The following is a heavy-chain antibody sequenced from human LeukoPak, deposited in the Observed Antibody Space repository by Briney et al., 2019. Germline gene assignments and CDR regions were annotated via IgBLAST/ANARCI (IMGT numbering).Heavy chain of an antibody. D-gene: IGHD1-26*01. CDR1: GGSLENNH. V-gene: IGHV4-4*07. Sequence: PSETLSLTCAVSGGSLENNHWAWIRLPAGKGLEWIGRLHVSGNTNFNPSLKSRVTISVDTSKNQFSLKVTSMTAADTAVYFCARDPLRSSFDSWGQGILVTVAP. CDR3: ARDPLRSSFDS. J-gene: IGHJ4*02. CDR2: LHVSGNT.